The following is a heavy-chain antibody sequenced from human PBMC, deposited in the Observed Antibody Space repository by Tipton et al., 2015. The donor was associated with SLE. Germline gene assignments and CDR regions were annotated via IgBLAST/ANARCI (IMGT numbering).Heavy chain of an antibody. CDR2: VYPGGTA. D-gene: IGHD4-23*01. Sequence: TLSLTCTVSGYSISRGYYWGWIRQPPGGGLEWLGSVYPGGTAYYNPSLKNRVTVSVDTAKNQFSLKLTSVTAADTAVYYCARDPLRDYGGQTAPESWGQGTLVTVSS. CDR1: GYSISRGYY. V-gene: IGHV4-38-2*02. CDR3: ARDPLRDYGGQTAPES. J-gene: IGHJ5*02.